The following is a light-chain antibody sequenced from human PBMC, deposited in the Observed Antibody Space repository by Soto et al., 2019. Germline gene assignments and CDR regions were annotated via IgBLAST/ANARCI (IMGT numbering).Light chain of an antibody. CDR1: SSNIEGND. CDR3: ATWDDSLNGPV. V-gene: IGLV1-47*01. J-gene: IGLJ7*01. Sequence: QSVLTQPPSASGTPGQRVTISCSGSSSNIEGNDVYWYQQLPGAAPTLIIYRNNQRPSGVPDRFSAFKSGASVYLTIRGLRTEDEAEYYCATWDDSLNGPVFGGGTQMTVL. CDR2: RNN.